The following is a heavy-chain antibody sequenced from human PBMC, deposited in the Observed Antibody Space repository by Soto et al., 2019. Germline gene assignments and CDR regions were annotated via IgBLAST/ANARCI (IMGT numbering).Heavy chain of an antibody. J-gene: IGHJ4*02. CDR2: INSDGSIT. V-gene: IGHV3-74*01. CDR1: GFTFSSNW. CDR3: ARGSSSWYVSFDY. Sequence: EVQLVESGGGLVQPGGSLRLSCAASGFTFSSNWMHWVRQAPGKGLVWVSRINSDGSITSYADSVKGQFTISRDNDKNTLYLHMNSLRADDTAVYYCARGSSSWYVSFDYWGQGILATASS. D-gene: IGHD6-13*01.